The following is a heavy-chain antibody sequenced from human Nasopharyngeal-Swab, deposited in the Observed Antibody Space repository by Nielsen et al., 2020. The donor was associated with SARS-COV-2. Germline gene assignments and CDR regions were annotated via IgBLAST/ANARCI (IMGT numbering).Heavy chain of an antibody. Sequence: GSLRLSCAASGFTFSSYGVSWVRQAPGKGLEWVSIIFSTGSPIYYADSVKGRFTISRDNSRNTLYLQMNSLRAEDTAVYYCAKMARTMTKYYFDYWGQGALVTVSS. J-gene: IGHJ4*02. CDR2: IFSTGSPI. D-gene: IGHD4-17*01. V-gene: IGHV3-23*03. CDR3: AKMARTMTKYYFDY. CDR1: GFTFSSYG.